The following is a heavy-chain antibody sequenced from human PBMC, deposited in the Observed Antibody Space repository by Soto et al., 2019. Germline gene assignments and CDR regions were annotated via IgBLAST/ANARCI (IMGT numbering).Heavy chain of an antibody. CDR3: TTDRFS. CDR2: IKSKRQGGTA. CDR1: GFTFSDTW. J-gene: IGHJ5*02. D-gene: IGHD3-10*01. V-gene: IGHV3-15*01. Sequence: EVQLVESGGGLVKPGGSLRLSCAAYGFTFSDTWMSWVRQAPGKGLEWVGRIKSKRQGGTADHAAPVKGRFTISRDDSTNTLYLQMNSLKIEDTAVYYCTTDRFSWGQGTLVTVSS.